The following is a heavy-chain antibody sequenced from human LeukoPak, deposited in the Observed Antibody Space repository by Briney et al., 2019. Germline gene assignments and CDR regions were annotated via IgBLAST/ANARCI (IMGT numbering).Heavy chain of an antibody. V-gene: IGHV4-39*01. CDR1: GGSISSSSYY. CDR2: IYYSGST. J-gene: IGHJ4*02. D-gene: IGHD6-19*01. Sequence: SETLSLTCTVSGGSISSSSYYWGWIRQPPGTGLEWIGSIYYSGSTCYNPFLKSRVTISVDTSKNQFSLKLSSVTAADTAVYYCAGSYSSGWYGLDYWGQGTLVTVSS. CDR3: AGSYSSGWYGLDY.